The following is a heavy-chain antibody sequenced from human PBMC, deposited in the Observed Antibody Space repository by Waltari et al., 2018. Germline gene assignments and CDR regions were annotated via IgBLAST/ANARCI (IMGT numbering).Heavy chain of an antibody. CDR3: ARDHHGYIW. CDR1: GGSIRSYY. V-gene: IGHV4-59*01. D-gene: IGHD6-13*01. CDR2: IYYSGST. Sequence: QVQLQESGPGLVKPSETLSLTCTVSGGSIRSYYWSWIRQPPGKGLEWIGYIYYSGSTNYNPSLKSRVTISVDTSKNQFSLKLSSVTAADTAVYYCARDHHGYIWWGQGTLVTVSS. J-gene: IGHJ4*02.